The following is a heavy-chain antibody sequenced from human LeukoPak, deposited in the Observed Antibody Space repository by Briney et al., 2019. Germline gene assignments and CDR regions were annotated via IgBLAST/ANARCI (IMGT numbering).Heavy chain of an antibody. CDR1: GGSISSSSYY. V-gene: IGHV4-39*07. J-gene: IGHJ4*02. CDR3: ARGARIEYSSSWYWPTITKKGPFAFSPFDY. Sequence: PSETLSLTCTVSGGSISSSSYYWGWIRQPPGKGLEWIGSIYYSGSTYYNPSLKSRVTISVDTSKNQFSTKLSSMTAADTAVYYCARGARIEYSSSWYWPTITKKGPFAFSPFDYWGQGTLVTVSS. D-gene: IGHD6-13*01. CDR2: IYYSGST.